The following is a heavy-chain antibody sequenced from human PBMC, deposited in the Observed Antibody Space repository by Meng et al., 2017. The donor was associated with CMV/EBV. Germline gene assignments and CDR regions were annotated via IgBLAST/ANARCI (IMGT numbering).Heavy chain of an antibody. Sequence: QVSCQGSGYSFTSYWIGWVRQLPGKGLEWMGIIYPGDSDTRYSPSFQGQVTISADKSISTAYLQWSSLKASDTAMYYCARPGLYYGMDVWGQGTTVTVSS. CDR2: IYPGDSDT. V-gene: IGHV5-51*01. CDR1: GYSFTSYW. J-gene: IGHJ6*02. CDR3: ARPGLYYGMDV.